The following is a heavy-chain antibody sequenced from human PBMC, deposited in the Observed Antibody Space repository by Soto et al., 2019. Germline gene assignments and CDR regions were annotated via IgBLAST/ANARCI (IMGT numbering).Heavy chain of an antibody. Sequence: SETLSLTCTVSGGSINSGGYYWSWIRQHPGKGLEWIGYINYSGSTNYNPSLKSRITRSRDTSKNHFSLKLSSVTAADTAVYYCASNYYYSKLYGYWGQGPLVPVSS. D-gene: IGHD3-22*01. V-gene: IGHV4-31*03. CDR3: ASNYYYSKLYGY. CDR1: GGSINSGGYY. J-gene: IGHJ4*02. CDR2: INYSGST.